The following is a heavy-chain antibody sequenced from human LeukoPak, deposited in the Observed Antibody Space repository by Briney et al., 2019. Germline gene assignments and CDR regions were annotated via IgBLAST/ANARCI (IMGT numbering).Heavy chain of an antibody. V-gene: IGHV4-39*01. Sequence: KPSETLSLTCTVPGGSISSSSYYWGWIRQPPGKGLEWIGSIYYSGSTYYNPSLKSRVTISVDTSKNQFSLKLSSVTAADTAVYYCARQPYSSSWYYFDYWGQGTLVTVSS. CDR1: GGSISSSSYY. D-gene: IGHD6-13*01. CDR3: ARQPYSSSWYYFDY. CDR2: IYYSGST. J-gene: IGHJ4*02.